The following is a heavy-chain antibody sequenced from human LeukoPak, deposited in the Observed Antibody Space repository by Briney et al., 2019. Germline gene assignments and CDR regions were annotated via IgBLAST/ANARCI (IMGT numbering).Heavy chain of an antibody. J-gene: IGHJ4*02. CDR1: GFTFSSYA. CDR3: AKDLDTAMIGKIDS. V-gene: IGHV3-23*01. Sequence: GGSLRLSCAASGFTFSSYAMTWVRQAPGKGLEWVSSISGSGGTTYYPYSVKGRFTVSTDNSKNTLYLQVNSLRAEDTAVYYCAKDLDTAMIGKIDSWGQGTLVTVSS. D-gene: IGHD5-18*01. CDR2: ISGSGGTT.